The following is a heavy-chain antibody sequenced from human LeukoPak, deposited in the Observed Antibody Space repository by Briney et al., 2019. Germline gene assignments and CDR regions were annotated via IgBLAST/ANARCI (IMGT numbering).Heavy chain of an antibody. CDR1: GGSFSGYY. CDR2: INHSGST. D-gene: IGHD6-13*01. J-gene: IGHJ5*02. CDR3: ARSGRYSSSMVRFDP. Sequence: SETPSLTCAVYGGSFSGYYWSWIRQPPGKGLEWIGEINHSGSTNYNPSLKSRVTISVDTSKNQFSLKLSSVTAADTAVYYCARSGRYSSSMVRFDPWGQGTLVTVSS. V-gene: IGHV4-34*01.